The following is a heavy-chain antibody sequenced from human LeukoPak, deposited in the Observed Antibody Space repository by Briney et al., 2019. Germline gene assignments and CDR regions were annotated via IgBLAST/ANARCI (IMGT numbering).Heavy chain of an antibody. CDR3: ARVNSAVGTNPGQYYFDY. J-gene: IGHJ4*02. D-gene: IGHD1-26*01. CDR2: TYYRSKWYN. CDR1: GDSVSSNSAS. V-gene: IGHV6-1*01. Sequence: SQTLSLTCAISGDSVSSNSASWNWIRQSPSRCLEWLGWTYYRSKWYNDYAVSVKSRITNNPDTSKNQFSMQLNSVTPEDTAVYYCARVNSAVGTNPGQYYFDYWGQGTLVTVSS.